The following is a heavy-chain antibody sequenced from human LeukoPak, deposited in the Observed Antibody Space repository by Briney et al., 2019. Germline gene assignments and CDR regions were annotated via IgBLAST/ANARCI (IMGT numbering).Heavy chain of an antibody. D-gene: IGHD1-26*01. J-gene: IGHJ4*02. Sequence: GGSLRLSCAASGFTFSSYSMNWVRQAPGKGLEWVSYISSSGSTIYYADSVKGRFTISRDNAKNSLYLQMNSLRAEDTAVYYCVRDFGHWELNGGYYFDYWGQGTLVTVSS. CDR2: ISSSGSTI. V-gene: IGHV3-48*04. CDR3: VRDFGHWELNGGYYFDY. CDR1: GFTFSSYS.